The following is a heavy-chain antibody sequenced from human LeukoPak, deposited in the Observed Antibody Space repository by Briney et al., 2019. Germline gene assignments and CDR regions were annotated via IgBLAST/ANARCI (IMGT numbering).Heavy chain of an antibody. CDR3: ATNSNFTLYYYYYMDV. CDR1: GFTFSSYS. D-gene: IGHD4-11*01. Sequence: PGGSLRLSCAASGFTFSSYSMMWVRQAPGKGLEWVSYISSSSTTIHYADSVKGRFTISRDNAKNSVYLQMNSLRAEDTAVYYCATNSNFTLYYYYYMDVWGKGTTVTVSS. V-gene: IGHV3-48*01. CDR2: ISSSSTTI. J-gene: IGHJ6*03.